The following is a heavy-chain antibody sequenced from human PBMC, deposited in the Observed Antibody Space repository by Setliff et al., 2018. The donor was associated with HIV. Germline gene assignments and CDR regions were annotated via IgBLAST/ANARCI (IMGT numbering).Heavy chain of an antibody. CDR3: ARLNLEQWVQRIDS. Sequence: PSETLSLTCTVSGGSISSGGHYWNWIRQPAGRGLEWIGHVYTSGSASYNPPLKSRVTISIDTSKNQFSLKLSSVTAADTAVYYCARLNLEQWVQRIDSWGQGTLVTVSS. V-gene: IGHV4-61*09. CDR2: VYTSGSA. J-gene: IGHJ5*01. D-gene: IGHD6-19*01. CDR1: GGSISSGGHY.